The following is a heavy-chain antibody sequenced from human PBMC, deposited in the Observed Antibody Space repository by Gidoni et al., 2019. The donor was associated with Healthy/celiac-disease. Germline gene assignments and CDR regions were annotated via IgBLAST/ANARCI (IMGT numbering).Heavy chain of an antibody. Sequence: EVQLVESGGGLVKPVGSLRLSCAASGFTFSSYSMNWVRQAPGKGLEWVSSISSSSSYIYYADSVKGRFTISRDNAKNSLYLKMNSLRAEDTAVYYCARDRRGADYYYYYGMDVWGQGTTVTVSS. V-gene: IGHV3-21*01. D-gene: IGHD3-10*01. J-gene: IGHJ6*02. CDR1: GFTFSSYS. CDR3: ARDRRGADYYYYYGMDV. CDR2: ISSSSSYI.